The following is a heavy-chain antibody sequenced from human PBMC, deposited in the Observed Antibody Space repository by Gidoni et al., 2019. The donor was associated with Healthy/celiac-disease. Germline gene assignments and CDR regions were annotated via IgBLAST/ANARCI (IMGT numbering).Heavy chain of an antibody. V-gene: IGHV3-30*04. CDR1: GFTFSSYA. CDR2: ISYDGSNK. CDR3: ARQLVRYFDY. D-gene: IGHD6-13*01. Sequence: QVQLGESGGGVEQPGRSLRLSCAASGFTFSSYAMHWVRQAPGKGLEWLAVISYDGSNKYYADSVKGRFTISRDNSKNTLYLQMNSLRAEDTAVYYCARQLVRYFDYWGQGTLVTVSS. J-gene: IGHJ4*02.